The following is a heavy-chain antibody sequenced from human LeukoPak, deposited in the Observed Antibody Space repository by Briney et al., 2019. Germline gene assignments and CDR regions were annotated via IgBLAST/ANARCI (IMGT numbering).Heavy chain of an antibody. CDR1: GGSFSGYY. CDR3: ARNYYDSSGYYPLDY. J-gene: IGHJ4*02. Sequence: PSETLSLTCAVYGGSFSGYYWSWIRQPPGKGLEWIGEINHSGSTNYNPSLKSRVTISVDTSKNQFSLKLSSVTAADTAVYYCARNYYDSSGYYPLDYWGQGTLVTVSS. D-gene: IGHD3-22*01. CDR2: INHSGST. V-gene: IGHV4-34*01.